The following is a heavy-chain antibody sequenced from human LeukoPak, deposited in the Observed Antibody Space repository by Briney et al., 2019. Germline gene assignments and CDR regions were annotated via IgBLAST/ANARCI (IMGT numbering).Heavy chain of an antibody. CDR3: ARPSYYYDSSENRGYYIDY. Sequence: SETLSLICTVSGGSISSYYWSWIRQTAGKGLEWIGRIYTSGSTNYNPSLTSRVTISVDTSKNQFSLKLSSVTAADTAVYYCARPSYYYDSSENRGYYIDYWGQGTLVTASS. D-gene: IGHD3-22*01. CDR2: IYTSGST. J-gene: IGHJ4*02. V-gene: IGHV4-4*07. CDR1: GGSISSYY.